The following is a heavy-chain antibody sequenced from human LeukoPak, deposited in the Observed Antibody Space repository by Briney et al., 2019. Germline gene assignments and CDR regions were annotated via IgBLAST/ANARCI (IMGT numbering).Heavy chain of an antibody. J-gene: IGHJ4*02. V-gene: IGHV1-8*01. CDR2: MNPNSGNT. CDR3: ARTRRTAARAVADY. Sequence: ASVKVSCKASGYTFTSCDINWVRQATGQGLEWMGWMNPNSGNTGYAQKFQGRVTMTRNTSISTAYMELSSLRSEDTAVYYCARTRRTAARAVADYWGQGTLVTVSS. CDR1: GYTFTSCD. D-gene: IGHD6-19*01.